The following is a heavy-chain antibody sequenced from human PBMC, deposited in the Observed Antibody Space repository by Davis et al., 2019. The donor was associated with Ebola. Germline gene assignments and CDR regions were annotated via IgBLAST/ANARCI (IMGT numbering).Heavy chain of an antibody. CDR1: GFTFNKYW. Sequence: GESLKISCAASGFTFNKYWMHWVRQAPGKGLVYVSRISSDGGITSYADSVKGRFTISRDNAKNTLYLQMNSLRAEDTAVYYCIRGGLEPFDYWGPGILVTVSS. V-gene: IGHV3-74*01. CDR2: ISSDGGIT. J-gene: IGHJ4*02. D-gene: IGHD1-1*01. CDR3: IRGGLEPFDY.